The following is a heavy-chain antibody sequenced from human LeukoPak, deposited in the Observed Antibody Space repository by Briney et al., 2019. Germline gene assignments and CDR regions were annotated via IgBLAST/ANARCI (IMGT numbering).Heavy chain of an antibody. J-gene: IGHJ4*02. CDR1: GFTFSSFG. V-gene: IGHV3-30*02. D-gene: IGHD1-26*01. CDR2: IHNYETTE. CDR3: AKDDPTGRYL. Sequence: GGSLRLSCAASGFTFSSFGMHWVRQTPGKGLEWVTFIHNYETTEYYADSVKGRFTISRDNSKNTVYLQMNSLRVEDAAVYYCAKDDPTGRYLWGQGTLVTVSS.